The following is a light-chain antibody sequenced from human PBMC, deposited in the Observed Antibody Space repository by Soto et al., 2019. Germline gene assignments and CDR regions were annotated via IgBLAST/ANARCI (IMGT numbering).Light chain of an antibody. V-gene: IGKV1-17*03. CDR3: LQHNNYPWT. CDR2: AAS. Sequence: DIQMTQSPSAMSASVGDRVTITCRASQGIRNYLAWFQQRPGKVPKRLMYAASSLESGVPSRFRGSGSGTEFTLTISSLQPEDFATYYCLQHNNYPWTFGQGTKVEIK. CDR1: QGIRNY. J-gene: IGKJ1*01.